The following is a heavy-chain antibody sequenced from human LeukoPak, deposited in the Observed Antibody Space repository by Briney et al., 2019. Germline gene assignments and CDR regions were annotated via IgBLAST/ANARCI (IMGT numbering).Heavy chain of an antibody. CDR3: ARSGSSVFWY. J-gene: IGHJ4*02. D-gene: IGHD3-3*01. V-gene: IGHV3-7*01. Sequence: SGGSLRLSCAASGFTFSNYWMSWVRQAPGKGLEWVANIKEDGSEKYSLDSVKGRFTVSRDNVKNSLYLQINNLRVEDTAIYYCARSGSSVFWYWGQGTLVTVSS. CDR1: GFTFSNYW. CDR2: IKEDGSEK.